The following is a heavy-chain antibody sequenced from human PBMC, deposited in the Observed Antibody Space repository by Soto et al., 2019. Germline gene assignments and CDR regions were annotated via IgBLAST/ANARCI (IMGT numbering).Heavy chain of an antibody. CDR3: ARAEVQVVRKSPQYYYYGMDV. D-gene: IGHD2-15*01. V-gene: IGHV3-33*01. CDR1: GFTFSSYG. Sequence: GGSLRLSCAASGFTFSSYGMHWVRQAPGKGLEWVAVIWYDGSNKYYADSVKGRFTISRDNSKNTLYLQMNSLRAEDTAVYYCARAEVQVVRKSPQYYYYGMDVWGQGTTVTVSS. J-gene: IGHJ6*02. CDR2: IWYDGSNK.